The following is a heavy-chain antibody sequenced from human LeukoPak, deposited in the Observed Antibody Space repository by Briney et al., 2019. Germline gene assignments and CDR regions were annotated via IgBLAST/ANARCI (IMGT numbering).Heavy chain of an antibody. V-gene: IGHV1-2*02. D-gene: IGHD6-19*01. CDR3: ARDSLGAVAGTGELGY. CDR2: INPNSGGT. Sequence: ASVKVSCKASGYTFTGYYMHWVRQAPGQGLEWMGWINPNSGGTNYAQKFQGGVTMTRDTSISTAYMELSRLRSDDTAVYYCARDSLGAVAGTGELGYWGQGTLVTVSS. J-gene: IGHJ4*02. CDR1: GYTFTGYY.